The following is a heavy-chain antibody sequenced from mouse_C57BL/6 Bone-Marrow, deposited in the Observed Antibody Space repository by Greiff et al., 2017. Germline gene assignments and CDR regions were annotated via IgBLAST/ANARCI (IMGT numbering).Heavy chain of an antibody. CDR1: GYTFTSYW. D-gene: IGHD2-2*01. J-gene: IGHJ3*01. V-gene: IGHV1-50*01. CDR3: ARGLRRRGAWFAY. Sequence: QVQLKQPGAELVKPGASVKLSCKASGYTFTSYWMQWVKQRPGQGLEWIGEIDPSDSYTNYNQKFKGKATFTVDTSSSTAYMQLSSLTSEDSAVYYCARGLRRRGAWFAYWGQGTLVTVSA. CDR2: IDPSDSYT.